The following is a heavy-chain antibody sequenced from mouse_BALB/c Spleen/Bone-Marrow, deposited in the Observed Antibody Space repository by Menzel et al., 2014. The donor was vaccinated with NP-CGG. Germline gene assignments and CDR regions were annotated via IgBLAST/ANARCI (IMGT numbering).Heavy chain of an antibody. CDR3: ARARSGNYYAMDY. J-gene: IGHJ4*01. V-gene: IGHV2-9*02. D-gene: IGHD2-1*01. Sequence: VQRVESGPGLVAPSQSLSITCTVSGFSLXSYGVHWVRQPPGKGLEWLGVIWAGGSTNYNSALMSRLSISKDNSKSQVFLKMNSLRTDDTAMYYCARARSGNYYAMDYWGQGTSVTVSS. CDR2: IWAGGST. CDR1: GFSLXSYG.